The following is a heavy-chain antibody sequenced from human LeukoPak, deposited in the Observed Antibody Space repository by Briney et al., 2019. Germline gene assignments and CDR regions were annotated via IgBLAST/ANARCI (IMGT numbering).Heavy chain of an antibody. V-gene: IGHV3-30*18. CDR3: AKGSWTVDY. CDR2: ISYDGSNK. D-gene: IGHD3-10*01. J-gene: IGHJ4*02. CDR1: GFTFSSYG. Sequence: GRSLRLSCAASGFTFSSYGMHWVRQAAGKGLEWVAVISYDGSNKYYADSVKGRFTISRDNSKNTLYLQMNSLRAEDTAVYYCAKGSWTVDYWGQGTLVTVSS.